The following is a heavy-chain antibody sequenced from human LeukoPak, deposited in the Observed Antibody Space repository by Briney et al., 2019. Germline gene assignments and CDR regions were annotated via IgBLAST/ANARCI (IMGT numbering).Heavy chain of an antibody. CDR1: GYTLTELS. CDR2: FDPEDGET. V-gene: IGHV1-24*01. CDR3: ATGMLEVVDPFVY. Sequence: ASVKVSCKVSGYTLTELSMHWVRQAPGKGLEWMGGFDPEDGETIYAQKFQGRVTMTEDTFTDTAYVELSGLRSEDTAVYYCATGMLEVVDPFVYWGQGTLVTVSS. D-gene: IGHD2-8*01. J-gene: IGHJ4*02.